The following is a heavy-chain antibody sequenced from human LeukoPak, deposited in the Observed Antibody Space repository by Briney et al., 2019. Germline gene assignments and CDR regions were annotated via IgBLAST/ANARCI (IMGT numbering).Heavy chain of an antibody. CDR3: AKPPSRWTRGGFDS. D-gene: IGHD6-19*01. J-gene: IGHJ4*02. V-gene: IGHV3-23*01. Sequence: GGSLRLSCAASGFTFSNYAMSWVRQAPGKGLEWVSAVSANGDNTYYTDSVKGRFTISRDNSKNTLYLQINSLRAEDTAVYHCAKPPSRWTRGGFDSWGQGTLVTVSS. CDR2: VSANGDNT. CDR1: GFTFSNYA.